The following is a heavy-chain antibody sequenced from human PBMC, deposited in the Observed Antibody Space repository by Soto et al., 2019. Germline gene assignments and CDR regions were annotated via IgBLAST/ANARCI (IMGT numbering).Heavy chain of an antibody. CDR1: GFTVSSNY. D-gene: IGHD6-19*01. CDR2: IYSGGST. Sequence: GGSLRLSCAASGFTVSSNYMSWVRQAPGKGLEWVSVIYSGGSTYYADSVKGRFTISRDNSKNTLYLQMNSLRAEDTAVYYCARDAIAVAGPTEGFDYWGQGTLVTVSS. V-gene: IGHV3-53*01. CDR3: ARDAIAVAGPTEGFDY. J-gene: IGHJ4*02.